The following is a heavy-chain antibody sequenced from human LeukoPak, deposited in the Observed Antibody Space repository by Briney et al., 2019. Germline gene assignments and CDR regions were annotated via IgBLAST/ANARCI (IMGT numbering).Heavy chain of an antibody. D-gene: IGHD2-21*02. CDR2: ISGGGGTP. CDR3: AKGRVCTTCYSGSQNNWLDP. Sequence: GGSLRLSCAASGFTFSSYAMSWVRQAPGKGLEWVSAISGGGGTPYYADSVKGRFTVSRDNSKNTLYLQMDSLRAEDTAVYYCAKGRVCTTCYSGSQNNWLDPWGQGTLVTVSS. CDR1: GFTFSSYA. J-gene: IGHJ5*02. V-gene: IGHV3-23*01.